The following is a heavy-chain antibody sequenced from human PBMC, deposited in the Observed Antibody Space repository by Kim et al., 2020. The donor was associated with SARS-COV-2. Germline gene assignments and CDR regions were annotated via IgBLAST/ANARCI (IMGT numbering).Heavy chain of an antibody. CDR1: GFTFSSYG. CDR3: ARDLTTVVTAIDY. V-gene: IGHV3-33*01. CDR2: IWYDGSNK. J-gene: IGHJ4*02. Sequence: GGSLRLSCAASGFTFSSYGMHWVRQAPGKGLEWVAVIWYDGSNKYYADSVKGRFTISRDNSKNTLYLQMNSLRAEDTAVYYCARDLTTVVTAIDYWGQGTLVTVSS. D-gene: IGHD4-17*01.